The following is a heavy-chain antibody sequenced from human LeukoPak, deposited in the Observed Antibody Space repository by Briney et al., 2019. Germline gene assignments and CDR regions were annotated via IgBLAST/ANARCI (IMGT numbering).Heavy chain of an antibody. Sequence: GRSLRLSCAASGFTFSSYGMHWVRQAPGKGLEWVALIWSDGSQTKYAGSVKGRFTVSRDNSKNTAFLQMSGLTVEDTAVYYCAGAAGLGNYLIDYWGQGTLVTVSS. D-gene: IGHD3-16*01. V-gene: IGHV3-33*08. CDR3: AGAAGLGNYLIDY. CDR1: GFTFSSYG. CDR2: IWSDGSQT. J-gene: IGHJ4*02.